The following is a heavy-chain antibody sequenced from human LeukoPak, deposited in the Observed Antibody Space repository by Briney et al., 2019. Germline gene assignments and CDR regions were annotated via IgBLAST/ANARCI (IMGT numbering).Heavy chain of an antibody. CDR3: ARDFHVRNYDIGGYSY. Sequence: PGGSLRLSCATSGFIFSSYSMNWVRQAPGKGLEWVSYISSSSRTIYYADSAKGRFTISRDNAKNSLYLQMNSLRVEDTAVYYCARDFHVRNYDIGGYSYWGQGTLVTVSS. CDR2: ISSSSRTI. CDR1: GFIFSSYS. V-gene: IGHV3-48*01. J-gene: IGHJ4*02. D-gene: IGHD3-22*01.